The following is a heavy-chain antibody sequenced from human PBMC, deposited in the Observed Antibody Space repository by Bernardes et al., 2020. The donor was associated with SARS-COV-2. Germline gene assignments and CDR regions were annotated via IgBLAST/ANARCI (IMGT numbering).Heavy chain of an antibody. Sequence: GGSLRLSCAVSGFTFRYFGMSWVRQAPGKGLEWVSGISHHGDTTYYIDSVKGRLTVPRDNSKNTLYLQMNSLRPEDTALYYCPTGVALLGAAWGQGTLVRVSS. CDR1: GFTFRYFG. CDR3: PTGVALLGAA. J-gene: IGHJ5*02. D-gene: IGHD2-15*01. V-gene: IGHV3-23*01. CDR2: ISHHGDTT.